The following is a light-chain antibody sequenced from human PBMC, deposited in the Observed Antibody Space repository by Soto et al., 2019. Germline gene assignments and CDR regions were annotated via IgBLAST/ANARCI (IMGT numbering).Light chain of an antibody. CDR2: DVS. Sequence: QSALTQPASVSGSPGQSITISCTGTSSDVGGYNYVSWYQQHPGKAPQLMIYDVSSRPSGVSHRFSGSKSGTTASLTISGLQAEDEAYYFCSSYTAITTTRVFGGGIQLTVL. J-gene: IGLJ2*01. CDR1: SSDVGGYNY. CDR3: SSYTAITTTRV. V-gene: IGLV2-14*03.